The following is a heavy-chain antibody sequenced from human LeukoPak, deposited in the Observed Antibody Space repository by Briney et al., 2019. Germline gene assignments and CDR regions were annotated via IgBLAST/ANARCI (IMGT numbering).Heavy chain of an antibody. CDR2: IIPIFGTA. CDR3: ARDAIVGATSAFDI. D-gene: IGHD1-26*01. V-gene: IGHV1-69*05. Sequence: SVKVSCKASGGTFSSYAISWVRQAPGQGLEWMGGIIPIFGTANYAQKFQGRVTITTDESTSTAYMELSSLRSEDTAVYYCARDAIVGATSAFDIWGQGTMVTVSS. CDR1: GGTFSSYA. J-gene: IGHJ3*02.